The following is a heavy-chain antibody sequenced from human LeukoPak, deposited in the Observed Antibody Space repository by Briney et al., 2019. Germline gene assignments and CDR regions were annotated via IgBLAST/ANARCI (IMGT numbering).Heavy chain of an antibody. CDR3: AKDLMRDRWFGES. J-gene: IGHJ5*02. CDR1: GFTFSSYG. Sequence: GGSLRLSCAASGFTFSSYGMHWVRQAPGKGLEWVAFIRYDGTNKYYADSVKGRFTISRDNSKNTLYLQMNSLRAEDTAVYYCAKDLMRDRWFGESWGQGTLVTVSS. V-gene: IGHV3-30*02. CDR2: IRYDGTNK. D-gene: IGHD3-10*01.